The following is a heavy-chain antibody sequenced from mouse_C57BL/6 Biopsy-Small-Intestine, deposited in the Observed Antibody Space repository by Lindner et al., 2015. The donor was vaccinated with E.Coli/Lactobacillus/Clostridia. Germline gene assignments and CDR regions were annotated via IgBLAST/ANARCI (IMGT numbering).Heavy chain of an antibody. CDR3: ARDGGYSYGLSRTTNYYGVDV. CDR1: GYTFTSYY. CDR2: INPSAGST. V-gene: IGHV1-59*01. Sequence: SVKVSCKASGYTFTSYYMHWVRQAPGQGLEWMGVINPSAGSTRYAQKFQGRVTMTRDTSTSTVYMELSSLRSEDTAVYYCARDGGYSYGLSRTTNYYGVDVWGQGTTVTVSS. D-gene: IGHD1-1*01. J-gene: IGHJ1*01.